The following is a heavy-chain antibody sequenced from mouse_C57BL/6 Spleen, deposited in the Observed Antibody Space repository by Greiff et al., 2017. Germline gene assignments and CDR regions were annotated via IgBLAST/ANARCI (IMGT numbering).Heavy chain of an antibody. CDR2: IDPSDSYT. V-gene: IGHV1-69*01. D-gene: IGHD1-1*01. CDR1: GYTFTSYW. Sequence: QVQLQQPGAELVMPGASVKLSCKASGYTFTSYWMHWVKPRPGQGLEWIGEIDPSDSYTNYNQKFKGKSTLTVDKSSSTAYMQLSSLTSEDSAVYYCARGPYYGSSYFWFAYWGQGTLVTVSA. CDR3: ARGPYYGSSYFWFAY. J-gene: IGHJ3*01.